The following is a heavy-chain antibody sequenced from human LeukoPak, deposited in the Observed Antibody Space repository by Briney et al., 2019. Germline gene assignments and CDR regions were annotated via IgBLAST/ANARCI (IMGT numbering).Heavy chain of an antibody. CDR1: GGSISSYY. D-gene: IGHD2-15*01. J-gene: IGHJ4*02. CDR2: IYYSGST. V-gene: IGHV4-59*01. Sequence: SETLSLTCTVSGGSISSYYWSWIRQPPGKGLEWIGYIYYSGSTNYNPSLKSRVTISVDTSKNQFSLKPSSVTAADTAVYYCARGYCSGGSCYFDYWGQGTLVTVSS. CDR3: ARGYCSGGSCYFDY.